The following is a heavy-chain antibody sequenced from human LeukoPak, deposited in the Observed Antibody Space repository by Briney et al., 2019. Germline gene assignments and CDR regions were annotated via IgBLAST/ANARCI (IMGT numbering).Heavy chain of an antibody. CDR3: ARDLLPIGYIGSPVGATTGDNFDY. J-gene: IGHJ4*02. V-gene: IGHV1-46*01. D-gene: IGHD1-26*01. CDR2: INPSGGST. Sequence: ASVTVSCKASGYTFTSYYMHWVRQAPGQGLEWMGIINPSGGSTSYAQKFQGRVTMTRDTSTSTVYMELRSLRSEDTAVYYCARDLLPIGYIGSPVGATTGDNFDYWGQGTLVTVSS. CDR1: GYTFTSYY.